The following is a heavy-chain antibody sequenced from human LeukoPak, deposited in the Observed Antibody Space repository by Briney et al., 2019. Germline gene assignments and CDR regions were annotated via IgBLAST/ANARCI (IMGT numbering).Heavy chain of an antibody. J-gene: IGHJ3*02. CDR1: GYKFTNYW. D-gene: IGHD6-19*01. Sequence: GESLKISCKASGYKFTNYWIAWVRQMPGKGLEWMGITYPGDSDTRYSPSFQGQVTITADKSIYTAYLQWSSLKASDTAMYYCARIIAVAGTSAADGFDIWGQGTMLTVSS. CDR2: TYPGDSDT. CDR3: ARIIAVAGTSAADGFDI. V-gene: IGHV5-51*01.